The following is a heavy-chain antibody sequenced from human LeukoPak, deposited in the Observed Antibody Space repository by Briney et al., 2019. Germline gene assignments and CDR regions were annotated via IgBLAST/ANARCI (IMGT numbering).Heavy chain of an antibody. Sequence: SVKVSCKAYGGTFSSYAISWVRQAPGQGLEWMGGIIPIFGTANYAQKFQGRATITTNESTSTAYMELSRLRSEDTAVYYCARVQYCSSTSCYVLVPDAYYYYMDVWGKGTTVTVSS. CDR3: ARVQYCSSTSCYVLVPDAYYYYMDV. CDR1: GGTFSSYA. J-gene: IGHJ6*03. D-gene: IGHD2-2*01. CDR2: IIPIFGTA. V-gene: IGHV1-69*05.